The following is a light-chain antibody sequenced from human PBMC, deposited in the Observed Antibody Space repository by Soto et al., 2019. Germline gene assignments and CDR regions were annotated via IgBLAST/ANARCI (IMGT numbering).Light chain of an antibody. CDR2: KAS. V-gene: IGKV1-5*03. Sequence: DIQMTQSPSTLSASVGDRVTITCRASQSITDWLAWYQQKPGKAPKFLIFKASNLEGGVPSRFSGSGSGTEFTLTISSVQPDDFATYYCQYWDDYSWTFGQGTKVDIK. CDR3: QYWDDYSWT. CDR1: QSITDW. J-gene: IGKJ1*01.